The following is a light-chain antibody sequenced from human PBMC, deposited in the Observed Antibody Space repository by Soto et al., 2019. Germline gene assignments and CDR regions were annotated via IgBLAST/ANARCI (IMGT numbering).Light chain of an antibody. J-gene: IGLJ1*01. V-gene: IGLV2-14*01. CDR1: SSDVGRYTY. CDR2: DVY. CDR3: ISYTSTSTPYV. Sequence: QSVLTQPASVSGSPGQSITISCAGTSSDVGRYTYVPWYQQHPGKVPKLLIYDVYNRPSGVSDRFSGSKSDNTASLTISGLQAEDEADYYCISYTSTSTPYVFGGGTKVTVL.